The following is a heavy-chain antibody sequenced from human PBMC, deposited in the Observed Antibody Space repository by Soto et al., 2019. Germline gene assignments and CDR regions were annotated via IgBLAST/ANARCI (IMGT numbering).Heavy chain of an antibody. D-gene: IGHD2-15*01. Sequence: QVQLQQWGAGLLKPSETLSLTCAVYGGSFSGYYWSWIRQPPGKGLEWIGEINHSGSTNYNPSLXXXXTIXVDXXXXXXXXXXXXXXXXXXXXXXXXRGGXLRGAFDIXXXGXXXTVSX. CDR1: GGSFSGYY. CDR3: XRGGXLRGAFDI. CDR2: INHSGST. V-gene: IGHV4-34*01. J-gene: IGHJ3*02.